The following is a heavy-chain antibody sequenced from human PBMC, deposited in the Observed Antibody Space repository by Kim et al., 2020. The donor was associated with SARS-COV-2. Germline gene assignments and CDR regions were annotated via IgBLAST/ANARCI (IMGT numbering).Heavy chain of an antibody. V-gene: IGHV5-51*01. J-gene: IGHJ6*02. Sequence: GESLKISCKGSGYSFTSYWIGWVRQMPGKGLEWMGIIYPGDSDTRYSPSFQGQVTISADKSISTAYLQWSSLKASDTAMYYCARDQKYCSGGSCYHFYYYYGMDVWGQGTTVTVSS. D-gene: IGHD2-15*01. CDR2: IYPGDSDT. CDR1: GYSFTSYW. CDR3: ARDQKYCSGGSCYHFYYYYGMDV.